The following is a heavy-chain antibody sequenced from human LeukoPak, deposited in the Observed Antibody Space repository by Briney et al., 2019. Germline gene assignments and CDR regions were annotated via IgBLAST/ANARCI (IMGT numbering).Heavy chain of an antibody. V-gene: IGHV3-21*01. D-gene: IGHD6-19*01. CDR3: ATAPKYSSGNY. J-gene: IGHJ4*02. Sequence: KPGGSLRLSCAASGFTFSSYAFNWVRRAPGKGLEWVSSISSSGSYIYYADSVKGRFTISRDNAKNSLYLQMDSLRAEDTAVYYCATAPKYSSGNYWGQGTLVIVSS. CDR2: ISSSGSYI. CDR1: GFTFSSYA.